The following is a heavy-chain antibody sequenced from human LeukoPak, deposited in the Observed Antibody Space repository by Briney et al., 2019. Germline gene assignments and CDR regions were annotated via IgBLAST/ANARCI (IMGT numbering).Heavy chain of an antibody. D-gene: IGHD3-22*01. CDR3: AKVASSYDYDPSSYYFDY. V-gene: IGHV3-23*01. J-gene: IGHJ4*02. CDR2: ISGSGGST. Sequence: GGSLRLSCAASGFTFSSYSMNWVRQAPGKGLEWVSDISGSGGSTYYADSVKGRFTISRDNSKNTLYLQMNSLRADDTAVFYCAKVASSYDYDPSSYYFDYWGQGTLVTVSS. CDR1: GFTFSSYS.